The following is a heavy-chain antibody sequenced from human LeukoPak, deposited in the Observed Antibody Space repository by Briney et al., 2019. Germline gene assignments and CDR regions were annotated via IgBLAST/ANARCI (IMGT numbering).Heavy chain of an antibody. CDR2: ISAYNGNT. J-gene: IGHJ4*02. D-gene: IGHD2-21*02. CDR1: GYTFTSYG. Sequence: GASVKVSCKASGYTFTSYGISWVRQAPGQGLEWMGWISAYNGNTNYAQKLQGRVTMTTDTSTSTAYMEPRSLRSDDTAVYYCARDRKDCGGDCYIWEDYWGQGTLVTVSS. CDR3: ARDRKDCGGDCYIWEDY. V-gene: IGHV1-18*01.